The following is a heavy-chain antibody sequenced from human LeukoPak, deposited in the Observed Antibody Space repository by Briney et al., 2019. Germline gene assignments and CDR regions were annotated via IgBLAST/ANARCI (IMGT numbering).Heavy chain of an antibody. D-gene: IGHD3-22*01. CDR3: ARGGKYYYDSSGYRIHYYGMDV. J-gene: IGHJ6*02. CDR1: GYTFTSYD. CDR2: MNPNSGNT. Sequence: ASVKVSCKASGYTFTSYDINWVRQATGQGLEWMGWMNPNSGNTGYAQKFQGRVTMTGNTSISTAYMELSSLRSEDTAVYYCARGGKYYYDSSGYRIHYYGMDVWGQGTTVTVSS. V-gene: IGHV1-8*01.